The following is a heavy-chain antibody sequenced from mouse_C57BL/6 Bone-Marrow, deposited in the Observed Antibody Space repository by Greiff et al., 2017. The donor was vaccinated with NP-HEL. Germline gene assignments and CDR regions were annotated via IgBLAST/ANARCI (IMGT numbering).Heavy chain of an antibody. D-gene: IGHD2-5*01. CDR2: INPNNGGT. V-gene: IGHV1-26*01. CDR1: GYTFTDYY. Sequence: VQLQQSGPELVKPGASVKISCKASGYTFTDYYMNWVKQSHGKSLEWIGDINPNNGGTSYNQKFKGKATLTVDKSSSTAYMELRSLTSEDSAVYYCARGGYSNYGWYFDYWGQGTTLTVSS. J-gene: IGHJ2*01. CDR3: ARGGYSNYGWYFDY.